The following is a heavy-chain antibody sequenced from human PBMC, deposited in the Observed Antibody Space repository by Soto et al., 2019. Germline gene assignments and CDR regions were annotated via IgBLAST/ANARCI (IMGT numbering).Heavy chain of an antibody. CDR2: ISSGSDYI. CDR1: GFTFSSYS. CDR3: AGSAVGDGFSV. Sequence: EVQLVESGGGLVKPGGSLRLSCAASGFTFSSYSMNWVRQAPGKGLEWVSSISSGSDYIFYADSVKGRFTISRDNAKNSLVLQMNSLTGEDTAVYYCAGSAVGDGFSVWGQGTVVTVSS. J-gene: IGHJ3*01. V-gene: IGHV3-21*01.